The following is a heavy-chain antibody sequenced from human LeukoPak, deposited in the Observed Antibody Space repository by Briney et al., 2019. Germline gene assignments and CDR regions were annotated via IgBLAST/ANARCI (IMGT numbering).Heavy chain of an antibody. CDR3: ARDSGRDDYGDYWPGSSAEYFQH. D-gene: IGHD4-17*01. CDR1: GFTFSSYA. CDR2: IYSGGST. V-gene: IGHV3-66*01. Sequence: GGSLSLSCAASGFTFSSYAMSWVRQAPGKGLEWVSVIYSGGSTYYADSVKGRFTISRDNSKNTLYLQMNSLRAEDTAVYYCARDSGRDDYGDYWPGSSAEYFQHWGQGTLVTVSS. J-gene: IGHJ1*01.